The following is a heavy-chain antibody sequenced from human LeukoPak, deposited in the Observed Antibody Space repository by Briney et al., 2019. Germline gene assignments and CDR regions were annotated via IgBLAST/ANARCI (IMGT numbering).Heavy chain of an antibody. CDR2: IWYDGSNK. Sequence: GRSLRLSCAASGFTFSSYGMHWVRQAPGKGLEWVAVIWYDGSNKYYADSVKGRFTISRDNSKNTLYLQMNSLRAEDTAVYYCARALHSLGDYVWGSYRSPPNYGMDVWGQGTTVTVSS. CDR1: GFTFSSYG. J-gene: IGHJ6*02. CDR3: ARALHSLGDYVWGSYRSPPNYGMDV. D-gene: IGHD3-16*02. V-gene: IGHV3-33*01.